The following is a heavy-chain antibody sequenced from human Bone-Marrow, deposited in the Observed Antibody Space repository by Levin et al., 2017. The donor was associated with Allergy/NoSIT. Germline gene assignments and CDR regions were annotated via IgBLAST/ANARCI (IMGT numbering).Heavy chain of an antibody. D-gene: IGHD5-12*01. V-gene: IGHV3-9*01. CDR1: GFTFDDYA. CDR3: AKEDSGYGDAFDI. J-gene: IGHJ3*02. Sequence: GGSLRLSCAASGFTFDDYAMHWVRQAPGKGLEWVSGISWNSGSIGYADSVKGRFTISRDNAKNSLYLQMNSLRAEDTALYYCAKEDSGYGDAFDIWGQGTMVTVSS. CDR2: ISWNSGSI.